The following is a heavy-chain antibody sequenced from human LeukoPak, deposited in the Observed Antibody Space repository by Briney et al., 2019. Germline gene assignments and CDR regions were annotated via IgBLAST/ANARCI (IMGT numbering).Heavy chain of an antibody. D-gene: IGHD3-10*01. J-gene: IGHJ5*02. V-gene: IGHV4-39*07. CDR3: ARDRGWFGELSNWFDP. CDR2: IYYSGST. Sequence: SETLSLTCTVSGGSISSSSYYWGWIRQPPGKGLEWIGSIYYSGSTYYNPSLKSRVTISVDTAKNQFSLKLSSVTAADTAVYYCARDRGWFGELSNWFDPWGQGTLVTVSS. CDR1: GGSISSSSYY.